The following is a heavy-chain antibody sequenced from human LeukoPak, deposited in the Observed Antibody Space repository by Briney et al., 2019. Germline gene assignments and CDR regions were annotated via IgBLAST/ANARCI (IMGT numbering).Heavy chain of an antibody. CDR2: ISGSGDNT. Sequence: GGSLRLSCAASGFTFSSYVMSWVRQAPGKGLEWVSGISGSGDNTYYADSVRGRFTISRDNSKNTLYVQVNSLGTEDTAAYYCAKGSYYDSSGSFYFDYWGQGTLVTVSS. CDR3: AKGSYYDSSGSFYFDY. J-gene: IGHJ4*02. D-gene: IGHD3-22*01. V-gene: IGHV3-23*01. CDR1: GFTFSSYV.